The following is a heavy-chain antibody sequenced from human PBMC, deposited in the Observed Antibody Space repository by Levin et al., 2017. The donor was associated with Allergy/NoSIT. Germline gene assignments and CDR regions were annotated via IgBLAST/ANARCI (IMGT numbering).Heavy chain of an antibody. CDR1: GFTFSDYA. CDR2: MSYDGGNK. V-gene: IGHV3-30-3*01. D-gene: IGHD6-6*01. J-gene: IGHJ4*02. Sequence: PGGSLRLSCAASGFTFSDYAMHWVRQAPGKGLEWVAVMSYDGGNKDYADSVKGRFTISRDNSENTVFLQMNSLRPEDTAVYYCARGGQATPEYYFDSWGQGTLVTVSS. CDR3: ARGGQATPEYYFDS.